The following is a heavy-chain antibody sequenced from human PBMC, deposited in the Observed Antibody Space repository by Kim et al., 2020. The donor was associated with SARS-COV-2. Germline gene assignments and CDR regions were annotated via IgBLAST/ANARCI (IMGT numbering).Heavy chain of an antibody. V-gene: IGHV4-39*01. J-gene: IGHJ4*02. D-gene: IGHD6-13*01. Sequence: YNPSLKSRVTISVDTSKNQFSLKLSSVTAADTAVYYCANTAGIAAVFFDYWGQGTLVTVSS. CDR3: ANTAGIAAVFFDY.